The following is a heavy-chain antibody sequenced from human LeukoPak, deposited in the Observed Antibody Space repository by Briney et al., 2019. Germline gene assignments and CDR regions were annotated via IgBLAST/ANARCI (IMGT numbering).Heavy chain of an antibody. CDR2: ISAYNGNT. V-gene: IGHV1-18*01. CDR3: ARDRYSYGLGGAFDI. J-gene: IGHJ3*02. Sequence: ASVKVSCKASGYTFTSYGISWVRQAPGQGLEWMGWISAYNGNTNYAQKLQGRVTMTTDTSTSTAYMELRSLRSDDTAVYYCARDRYSYGLGGAFDIWGQGTMVTVSS. D-gene: IGHD5-18*01. CDR1: GYTFTSYG.